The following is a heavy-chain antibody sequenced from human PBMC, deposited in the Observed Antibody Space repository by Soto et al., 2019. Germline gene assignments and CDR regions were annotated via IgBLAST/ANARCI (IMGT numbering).Heavy chain of an antibody. CDR2: IIPISGTA. D-gene: IGHD2-2*01. CDR1: GGTFSSYA. J-gene: IGHJ6*01. CDR3: ARSQGSSTCLAIYYYYYYGMDG. Sequence: QVQLVQSGAEVKKPGSSVKVSCKASGGTFSSYAISWVRQAPGQGLEWMGGIIPISGTANYAQKLQGRVTITADESTSTAYMELSRLRSEDTAVYYCARSQGSSTCLAIYYYYYYGMDGWGQGTTVTVSS. V-gene: IGHV1-69*01.